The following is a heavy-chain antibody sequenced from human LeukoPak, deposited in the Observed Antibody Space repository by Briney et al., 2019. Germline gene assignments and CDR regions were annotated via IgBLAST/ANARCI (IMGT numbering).Heavy chain of an antibody. CDR2: IYYSGST. Sequence: SETLSLTCTVSGGSISSYYWSWIRQPPGKGLEWIGYIYYSGSTNYNPPLKSRVTISVDTSKNQFSLKLSSVTAADTAVYYCARATLGAFDIWGQGTMVTVSS. CDR1: GGSISSYY. J-gene: IGHJ3*02. V-gene: IGHV4-59*01. CDR3: ARATLGAFDI.